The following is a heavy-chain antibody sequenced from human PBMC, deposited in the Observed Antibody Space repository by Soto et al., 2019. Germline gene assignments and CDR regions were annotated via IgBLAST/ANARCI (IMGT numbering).Heavy chain of an antibody. CDR2: IYHSGST. D-gene: IGHD3-10*01. Sequence: QVQLQESGPGLVKPSGTLSLTCAVSGGSISSSNWWSWVRQPPGKGLEWIGEIYHSGSTNYNPSLTSRVTISVDKSKNQFSLKLSSVTAADTAVYYCAARRDLYGSGSYPHYWGQGTLVTVSS. CDR3: AARRDLYGSGSYPHY. CDR1: GGSISSSNW. V-gene: IGHV4-4*02. J-gene: IGHJ4*02.